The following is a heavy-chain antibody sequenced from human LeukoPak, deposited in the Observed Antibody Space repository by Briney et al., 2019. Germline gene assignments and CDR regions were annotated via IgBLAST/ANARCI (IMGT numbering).Heavy chain of an antibody. CDR3: ARDDRLLTGYYKPIGY. J-gene: IGHJ4*02. Sequence: SETLSLTCTVSGGSISSYYWSWIRQPPGKGLDWIGYISDSGSANYNPSLKSRVTISVDTSKNQFSLKLSSVTAADTAVYYCARDDRLLTGYYKPIGYWGQGTLVTVSS. D-gene: IGHD3-9*01. CDR2: ISDSGSA. V-gene: IGHV4-59*12. CDR1: GGSISSYY.